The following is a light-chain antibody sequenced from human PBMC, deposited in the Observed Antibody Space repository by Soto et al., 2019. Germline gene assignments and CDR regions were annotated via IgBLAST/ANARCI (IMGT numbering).Light chain of an antibody. Sequence: DIQMTQSTSSLSASVGDRVTITCRESQSINSYLTWYQQKPGKAPKLLTYAASSLPSAVPSRFSGSGSGTAFTLTISSLQPEDFATYYCQQSYSTPPTFGQGTKVDI. J-gene: IGKJ1*01. V-gene: IGKV1-39*01. CDR1: QSINSY. CDR3: QQSYSTPPT. CDR2: AAS.